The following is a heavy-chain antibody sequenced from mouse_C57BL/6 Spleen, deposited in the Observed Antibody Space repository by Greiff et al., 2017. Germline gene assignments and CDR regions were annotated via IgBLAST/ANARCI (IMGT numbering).Heavy chain of an antibody. Sequence: VQLQQSGPELVKPGASVKISCKASGYAFSSSWMNWVKQRPGKGLEWIGRIYPGDGDPNYNGKFKGKATLTADKSYSTDYMQLSSLTSEDSAGYICARASVVATEYFDVWGTGTTVTVSS. CDR3: ARASVVATEYFDV. CDR2: IYPGDGDP. J-gene: IGHJ1*03. V-gene: IGHV1-82*01. CDR1: GYAFSSSW. D-gene: IGHD1-1*01.